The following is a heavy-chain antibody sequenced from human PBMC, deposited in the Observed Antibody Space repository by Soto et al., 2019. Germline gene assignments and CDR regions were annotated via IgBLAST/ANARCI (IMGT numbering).Heavy chain of an antibody. CDR2: IYSGGTT. CDR3: ARNADSSEYRGWFDP. Sequence: EVQLVESGGGLVQPGGSLRLSFAASGFTVSSNYMSWVRQAPGKGLEWVSVIYSGGTTYYADSVKGRFTISRDKSRNTLYLKMNSLRAEDTAVYYCARNADSSEYRGWFDPWGQGTLVTVSS. CDR1: GFTVSSNY. J-gene: IGHJ5*02. V-gene: IGHV3-66*01. D-gene: IGHD3-22*01.